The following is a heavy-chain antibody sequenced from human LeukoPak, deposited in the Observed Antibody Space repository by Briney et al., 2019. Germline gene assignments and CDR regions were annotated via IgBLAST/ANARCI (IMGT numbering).Heavy chain of an antibody. V-gene: IGHV3-73*01. D-gene: IGHD3-22*01. CDR3: TTHIDYYDSSGQHY. CDR2: IRSKANSYAT. Sequence: GGSLRLSCAASGFTFSGSVMHWVRQASGKGLEWVGRIRSKANSYATAYAASVKGRFTVSRDDSKNTAYLQMNSLKTEDTAVYYCTTHIDYYDSSGQHYWGQGTLVTVSS. CDR1: GFTFSGSV. J-gene: IGHJ4*02.